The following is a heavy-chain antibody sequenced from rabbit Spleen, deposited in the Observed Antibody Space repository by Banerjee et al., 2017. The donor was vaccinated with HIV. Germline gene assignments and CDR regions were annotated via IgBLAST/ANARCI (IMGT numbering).Heavy chain of an antibody. V-gene: IGHV1S40*01. Sequence: QSLEESGGDLVKPGASLTLTCKASGLDFSGDSYDSYMCWVRQAPGKGLEWIACIDIGSSGFTYFASWAKGRFTISKTPSTTVTLQMTSLTAADTATYFCARDTSSSFSSYGMDLWGPGTLVTVS. CDR1: GLDFSGDSY. CDR2: IDIGSSGFT. J-gene: IGHJ6*01. CDR3: ARDTSSSFSSYGMDL. D-gene: IGHD1-1*01.